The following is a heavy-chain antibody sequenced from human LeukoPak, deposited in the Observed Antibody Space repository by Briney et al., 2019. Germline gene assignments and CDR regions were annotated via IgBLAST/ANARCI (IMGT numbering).Heavy chain of an antibody. V-gene: IGHV4-59*01. CDR2: IYYSGST. D-gene: IGHD4-17*01. CDR3: ARYGDYDIRYFDY. Sequence: SETLSLTCTVSGGSISGYYWSWIRQPPGKGLEWIGYIYYSGSTNYNPSLKSRVTISVDTSKNQFSLKLSSVTAADTAVYYCARYGDYDIRYFDYWGQGTLVTVSS. CDR1: GGSISGYY. J-gene: IGHJ4*02.